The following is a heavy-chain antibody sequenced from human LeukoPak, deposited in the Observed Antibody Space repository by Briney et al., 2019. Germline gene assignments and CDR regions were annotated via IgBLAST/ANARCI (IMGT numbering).Heavy chain of an antibody. V-gene: IGHV3-20*04. Sequence: PGGSLRLSCAASGFTFSSYWMSWVRQAPGKGLEWVSGINGNGGGTGYADSVKGRFTISRDNAKNSLYMQMNSLRAEDTALYYCVRAEGGGSFDYWGQGTLVTVSS. D-gene: IGHD2-15*01. CDR2: INGNGGGT. J-gene: IGHJ4*02. CDR1: GFTFSSYW. CDR3: VRAEGGGSFDY.